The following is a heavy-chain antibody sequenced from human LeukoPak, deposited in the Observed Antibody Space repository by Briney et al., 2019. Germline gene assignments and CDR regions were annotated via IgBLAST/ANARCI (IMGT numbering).Heavy chain of an antibody. Sequence: ASVTLSCTAAGSTFTSYYMDWVREAPGQGLERKGIINPSGGSTSYAQKFQGRVTMTRNISTSTVYMELSSMSSEDTAVYYCAREAVIAARRVDYWGQGTLVTVSS. D-gene: IGHD6-6*01. J-gene: IGHJ4*02. CDR2: INPSGGST. V-gene: IGHV1-46*01. CDR1: GSTFTSYY. CDR3: AREAVIAARRVDY.